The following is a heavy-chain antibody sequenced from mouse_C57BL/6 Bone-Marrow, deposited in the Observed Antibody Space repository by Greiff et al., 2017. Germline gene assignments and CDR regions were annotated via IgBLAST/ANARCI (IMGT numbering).Heavy chain of an antibody. D-gene: IGHD1-1*01. Sequence: VQLQQSGAELVKPGASVKLSCKASGYTFTSYWMHWVKQRPGQGLEWIGMIHPNSGSTNYNEKFKSKATLTVDKSSSTAYMQLSSLTSEDSAVYYWASLFFTTVVEGYGGQGTTLTVS. CDR2: IHPNSGST. CDR3: ASLFFTTVVEGY. J-gene: IGHJ2*01. V-gene: IGHV1-64*01. CDR1: GYTFTSYW.